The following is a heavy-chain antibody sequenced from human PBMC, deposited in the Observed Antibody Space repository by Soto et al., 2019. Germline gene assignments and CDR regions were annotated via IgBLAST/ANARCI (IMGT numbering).Heavy chain of an antibody. CDR3: ARGRYGDY. CDR2: ISAHNGNT. CDR1: GYTFTSYG. Sequence: QVHLVQSGAEVKKSGASVKVSCKASGYTFTSYGITWVRQAPGQGLEWMGWISAHNGNTDYAQKLQGRVIVTRDTSTSTAYMELRSLISDDTAVYYCARGRYGDYWGQEALVTVSS. V-gene: IGHV1-18*01. J-gene: IGHJ4*02. D-gene: IGHD1-1*01.